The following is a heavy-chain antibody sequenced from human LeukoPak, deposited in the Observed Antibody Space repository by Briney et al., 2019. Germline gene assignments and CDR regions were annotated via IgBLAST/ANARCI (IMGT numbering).Heavy chain of an antibody. J-gene: IGHJ6*03. Sequence: SVKVSCKASGGTFSSYAISWVRQAPGQGLEWMGGIIPIFGTANYAQKFQGRVTITTDGSTSTAYMELSSLRSEDTAVYYCARVTISIVVVPADSYYYMDVWGKGTTVTVSS. CDR1: GGTFSSYA. CDR2: IIPIFGTA. V-gene: IGHV1-69*05. CDR3: ARVTISIVVVPADSYYYMDV. D-gene: IGHD2-2*01.